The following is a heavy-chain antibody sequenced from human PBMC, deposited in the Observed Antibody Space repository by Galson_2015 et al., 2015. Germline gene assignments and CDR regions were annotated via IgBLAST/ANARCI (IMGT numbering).Heavy chain of an antibody. D-gene: IGHD3-16*01. CDR3: ARDPLWDRTVGFDY. Sequence: SLGLSCAASGFTFSSDWMHWVRQAPGKGLVWISRVNSDGTSKTYAGSVKGRFTISRDNAKNTLYLQMNSLRAEDTAVYYCARDPLWDRTVGFDYWGQGTLVTVSS. V-gene: IGHV3-74*01. CDR1: GFTFSSDW. CDR2: VNSDGTSK. J-gene: IGHJ4*02.